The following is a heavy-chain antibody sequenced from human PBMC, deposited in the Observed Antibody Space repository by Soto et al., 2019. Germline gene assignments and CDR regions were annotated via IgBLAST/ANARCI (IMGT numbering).Heavy chain of an antibody. CDR2: ISYDGSNK. J-gene: IGHJ6*02. V-gene: IGHV3-30-3*01. CDR3: ARDRQIKGYYYYYGMDF. CDR1: GFTFSSYA. Sequence: GGSLRLSCAASGFTFSSYAMPWVRQDPGKGLEWVAVISYDGSNKYYADSVKGRFTISRDNSRNTLYLQMNSLRAEDTAVYYCARDRQIKGYYYYYGMDFGGQATTVTVAS.